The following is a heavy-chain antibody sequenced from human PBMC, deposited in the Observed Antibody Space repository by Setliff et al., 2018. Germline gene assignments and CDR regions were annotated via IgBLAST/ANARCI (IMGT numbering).Heavy chain of an antibody. Sequence: GGSLRLSCAASGFTFSSYWMSWVRQAPGKGLEWVANIKQDGSEKYYVDSVKGRFTITRDNAKNSLYLQMNSLRAEDTAVYYCARDHVYGSQFYYYYYGMDVWGQGTTVTVSS. J-gene: IGHJ6*02. D-gene: IGHD3-10*01. CDR1: GFTFSSYW. CDR2: IKQDGSEK. CDR3: ARDHVYGSQFYYYYYGMDV. V-gene: IGHV3-7*01.